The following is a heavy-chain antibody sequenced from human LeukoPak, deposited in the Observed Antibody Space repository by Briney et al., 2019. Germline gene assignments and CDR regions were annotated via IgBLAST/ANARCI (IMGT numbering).Heavy chain of an antibody. CDR1: GYTFTSYD. J-gene: IGHJ1*01. V-gene: IGHV1-8*01. CDR3: ATLSRWLVHGYFQH. CDR2: MNPNSGNT. D-gene: IGHD6-19*01. Sequence: ASVKVSCKASGYTFTSYDINWVRQATGQGLEWMGWMNPNSGNTGYAQKFQGRVTMTRNTSISTAHMELSSLRSEDTAVYYCATLSRWLVHGYFQHWGQGTLVTVSS.